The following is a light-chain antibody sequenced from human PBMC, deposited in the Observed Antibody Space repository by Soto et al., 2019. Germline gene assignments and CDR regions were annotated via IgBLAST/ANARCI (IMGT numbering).Light chain of an antibody. V-gene: IGKV3-11*01. CDR2: DAS. J-gene: IGKJ3*01. Sequence: EIVLTQSPATLSLSPGERATLSCRASQSISSYLAWYQQKPDQAPRLLIYDASNRATGIPARFSGSGSGTDFTLTISSLEPEEFAVYYCHQRSTWPFTFGPGNKVDIK. CDR3: HQRSTWPFT. CDR1: QSISSY.